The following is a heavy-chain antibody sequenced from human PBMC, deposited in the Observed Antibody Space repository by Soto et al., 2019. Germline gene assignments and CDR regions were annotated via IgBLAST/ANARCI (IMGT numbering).Heavy chain of an antibody. D-gene: IGHD3-16*02. CDR3: ARDQGITFGGIIVPSVDY. CDR1: GFTFTNSA. V-gene: IGHV3-30*04. Sequence: QVQLVESGGGVVQPGRSLRLSCAASGFTFTNSALHWVRQAPGKGLDWVAVISYDGNHEYYADSVEDRFTISRDNLKNTLYLQMNILRPEDTAVYYCARDQGITFGGIIVPSVDYWGQGTLVTVSS. J-gene: IGHJ4*02. CDR2: ISYDGNHE.